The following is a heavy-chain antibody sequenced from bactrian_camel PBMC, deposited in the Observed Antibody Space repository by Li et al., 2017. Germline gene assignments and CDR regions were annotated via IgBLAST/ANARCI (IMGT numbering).Heavy chain of an antibody. V-gene: IGHV3S31*01. J-gene: IGHJ7*01. CDR1: GFTFSSYA. CDR2: INTGGGST. D-gene: IGHD5*01. Sequence: DVQLVESGGGLVQPGGSLGLSCAASGFTFSSYAMSWVRQAPGKGLEWLSAINTGGGSTYYADSVKGRFTISRGNAKNTLYLQLNSLKTEDTAMYYCAKDTGGLRVGAYYGMEYWGKGTQVTVS.